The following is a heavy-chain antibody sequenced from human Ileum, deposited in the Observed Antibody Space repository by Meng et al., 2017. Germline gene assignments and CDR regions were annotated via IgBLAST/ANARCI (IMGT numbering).Heavy chain of an antibody. D-gene: IGHD6-13*01. CDR3: SGASSSSYLGY. Sequence: QVQLVQSGAEVKKPGASVKVSYKTSGYTFTDYYIKWLRQAPGQGLEGMGRINPKSGIRHYAQKFQGRVTMTSDTSTSTAYMEVSGLTSDDTAVYYCSGASSSSYLGYWGQGTLVTVSS. CDR2: INPKSGIR. J-gene: IGHJ4*02. CDR1: GYTFTDYY. V-gene: IGHV1-2*06.